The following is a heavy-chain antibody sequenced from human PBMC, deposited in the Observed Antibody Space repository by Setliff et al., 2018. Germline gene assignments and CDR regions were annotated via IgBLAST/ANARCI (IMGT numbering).Heavy chain of an antibody. CDR2: MNPNSGNT. CDR1: GYTFTSYD. D-gene: IGHD4-4*01. J-gene: IGHJ4*02. CDR3: ARGDDYSNLVDY. Sequence: GASVKVSCKASGYTFTSYDINWVRQATGRGLEWMGWMNPNSGNTGYAQKFQGRVTMARNTSISTAYMELSSLRSEDTAVYYCARGDDYSNLVDYWGQGTLVTVSS. V-gene: IGHV1-8*02.